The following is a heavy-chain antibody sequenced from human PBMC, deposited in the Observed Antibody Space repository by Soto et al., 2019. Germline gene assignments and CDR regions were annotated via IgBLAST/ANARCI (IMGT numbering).Heavy chain of an antibody. CDR1: VLTLRANL. V-gene: IGHV3-74*03. J-gene: IGHJ5*02. Sequence: RLSGSAGVLTLRANLMHVVRPAPGKGLLWVSRINRDGSTTTYADSVRGRFTISRDNAKGMVYLQLDSLRGDDTAVYYCARDGLVVQAFDLWGQGT. CDR3: ARDGLVVQAFDL. D-gene: IGHD2-2*01. CDR2: INRDGSTT.